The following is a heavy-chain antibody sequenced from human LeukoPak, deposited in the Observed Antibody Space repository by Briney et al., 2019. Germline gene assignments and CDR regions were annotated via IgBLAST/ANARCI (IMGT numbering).Heavy chain of an antibody. CDR3: AKNGQTGFSFDP. V-gene: IGHV4-34*01. CDR2: GDDSGGT. D-gene: IGHD3-9*01. Sequence: SETLSLTCAVYGGPLNGHCWSWIRQSPGKGLEWIGEGDDSGGTKYNPSLRGRVTISADTSKNQFSLRLTSVTAADTAVYLCAKNGQTGFSFDPWGQGTLVTVSS. J-gene: IGHJ5*02. CDR1: GGPLNGHC.